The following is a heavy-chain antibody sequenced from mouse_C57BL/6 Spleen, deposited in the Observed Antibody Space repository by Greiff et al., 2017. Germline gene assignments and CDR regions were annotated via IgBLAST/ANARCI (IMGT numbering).Heavy chain of an antibody. D-gene: IGHD2-2*01. V-gene: IGHV1-9*01. J-gene: IGHJ3*01. CDR3: AKRSDGYEGFAY. CDR2: IFPGSGST. Sequence: QVQLQQSGAELMKPGASVKLSCKATGYTFTGYWIAWVKQRPGHGLEWIGEIFPGSGSTNYNEKFKGKATFTADSSSNTVYMQRSSLTTEDSAIYYFAKRSDGYEGFAYWGQGTLVTVSA. CDR1: GYTFTGYW.